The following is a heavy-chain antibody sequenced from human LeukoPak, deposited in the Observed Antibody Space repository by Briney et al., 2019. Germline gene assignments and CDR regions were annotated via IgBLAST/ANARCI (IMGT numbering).Heavy chain of an antibody. Sequence: GGSLRLSCAASGFTFISYWMSWVRQAPGKGLEGVANIKQDGSEKYYVDSVKGRFTISRDNAKNSLYLQMNSLRAEDTAVYYCARVVVVPAAINYYYYMDVWGKGTTVTVSS. J-gene: IGHJ6*03. D-gene: IGHD2-2*02. CDR3: ARVVVVPAAINYYYYMDV. V-gene: IGHV3-7*01. CDR1: GFTFISYW. CDR2: IKQDGSEK.